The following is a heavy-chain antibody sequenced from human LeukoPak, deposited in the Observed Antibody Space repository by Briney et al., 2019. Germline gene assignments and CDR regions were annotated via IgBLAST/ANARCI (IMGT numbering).Heavy chain of an antibody. Sequence: SETLSLTCTVSGGSISSSSYYWGWIRQPPGKGLEWIGSIYYSGSTYYNPSLKSRVTISVDTSKNQFSLKLSSVTAADTALYFCARHVGYCSTTRCYSFDYWGQGSLVTVSS. V-gene: IGHV4-39*01. CDR1: GGSISSSSYY. CDR2: IYYSGST. J-gene: IGHJ4*02. D-gene: IGHD2-2*01. CDR3: ARHVGYCSTTRCYSFDY.